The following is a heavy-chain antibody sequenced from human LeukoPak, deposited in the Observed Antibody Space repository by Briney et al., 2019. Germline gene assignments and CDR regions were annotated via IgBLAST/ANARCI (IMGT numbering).Heavy chain of an antibody. J-gene: IGHJ4*02. V-gene: IGHV3-23*01. D-gene: IGHD6-19*01. CDR1: GFTFSSYA. Sequence: PGRSLRLSCAASGFTFSSYAMSWVRQAPGKGLEWVSTISGSGGNTYYADSVKGRFTISRDNSKNTLYLQMNSLRAEDTAVYYCAKQTSSGWYDYWGQGTLVTVSS. CDR3: AKQTSSGWYDY. CDR2: ISGSGGNT.